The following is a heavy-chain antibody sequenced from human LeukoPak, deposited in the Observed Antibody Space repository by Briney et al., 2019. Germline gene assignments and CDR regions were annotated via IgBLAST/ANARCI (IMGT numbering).Heavy chain of an antibody. CDR2: IYYSGNT. J-gene: IGHJ6*03. Sequence: SETLSLTCTVSGGSIRSTSYYWGWIRQPPGKGLEWIGSIYYSGNTYYNPSLKSRVTISVDTSKNQFSLKLSSVTAADTAVYYCARVPYSSSYYYYYMDVWGKGTTVTVSS. CDR3: ARVPYSSSYYYYYMDV. CDR1: GGSIRSTSYY. V-gene: IGHV4-39*07. D-gene: IGHD6-6*01.